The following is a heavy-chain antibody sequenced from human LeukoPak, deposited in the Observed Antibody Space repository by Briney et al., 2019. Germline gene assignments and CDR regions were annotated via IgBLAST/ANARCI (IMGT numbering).Heavy chain of an antibody. V-gene: IGHV3-21*01. Sequence: GGSLRLSCAASGFTFSSYSMNWVRQAPGKGLEWVSSISSSSSYIYYADSVKGRFTISRDNAKNSLYLQMNSPRAEDTAVYYCASGWYYDFWSGYPLGNYWGQGTLVTVSS. CDR1: GFTFSSYS. CDR2: ISSSSSYI. J-gene: IGHJ4*02. D-gene: IGHD3-3*01. CDR3: ASGWYYDFWSGYPLGNY.